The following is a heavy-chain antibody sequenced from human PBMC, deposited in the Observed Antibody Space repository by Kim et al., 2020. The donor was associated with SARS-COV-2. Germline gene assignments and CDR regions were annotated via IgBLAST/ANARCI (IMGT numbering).Heavy chain of an antibody. CDR2: ISYDGSNK. D-gene: IGHD2-21*02. CDR1: GFTFSSYA. V-gene: IGHV3-30*04. Sequence: GGSLRLSCAASGFTFSSYAMHWVRQAPGKGLEWVAVISYDGSNKYYADSVKGRFTISRDNSKNTLYLQMNSLRAEDTAVYYCARDPAYCGGDCPEDAFD. J-gene: IGHJ3*02. CDR3: ARDPAYCGGDCPEDAFD.